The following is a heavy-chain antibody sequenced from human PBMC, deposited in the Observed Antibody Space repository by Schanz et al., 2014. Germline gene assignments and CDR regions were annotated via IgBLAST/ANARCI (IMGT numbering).Heavy chain of an antibody. Sequence: VQSVHSGTEVQKLGASVKVSCQTSGYTFTAYEINWVRQAPGQGLEWIGWISAQTGDTRYAQKMQGRVTMTRNTSMSTAYIELHILTSEDTAVYYCARGRTFDYWGQGTLVTVSS. CDR2: ISAQTGDT. J-gene: IGHJ4*02. CDR3: ARGRTFDY. CDR1: GYTFTAYE. V-gene: IGHV1-8*02.